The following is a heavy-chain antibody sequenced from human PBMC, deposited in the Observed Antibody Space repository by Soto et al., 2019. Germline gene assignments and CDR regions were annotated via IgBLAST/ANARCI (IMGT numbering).Heavy chain of an antibody. CDR1: GFTFSSYA. CDR3: AEPFRKPDWYCDL. J-gene: IGHJ2*01. CDR2: ISSGGGTT. D-gene: IGHD3-16*01. V-gene: IGHV3-23*01. Sequence: EVQLLESGGGLVQPGGYLRLSCAASGFTFSSYAMSWVRQPPGKGLEWVSSISSGGGTTYYADSVKGRFTISRDNSKKTLYLQMNSLIAEDTAVYYCAEPFRKPDWYCDLWGRGTLVTVSS.